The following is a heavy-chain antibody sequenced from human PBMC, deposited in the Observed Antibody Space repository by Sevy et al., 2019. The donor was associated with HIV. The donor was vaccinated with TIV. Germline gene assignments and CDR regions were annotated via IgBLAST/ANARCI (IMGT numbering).Heavy chain of an antibody. CDR2: INPNSGGT. CDR3: ARVGGGSSTSCYWYFDL. J-gene: IGHJ2*01. D-gene: IGHD2-2*01. CDR1: GYTFTGYY. Sequence: ASVKVSCKASGYTFTGYYMHWVRQAPGQGLEWMGWINPNSGGTNYAQKFQGRVTMTRDTSISTAYMGLSRLRSDDTAVYYCARVGGGSSTSCYWYFDLWGRGTLVTVSS. V-gene: IGHV1-2*02.